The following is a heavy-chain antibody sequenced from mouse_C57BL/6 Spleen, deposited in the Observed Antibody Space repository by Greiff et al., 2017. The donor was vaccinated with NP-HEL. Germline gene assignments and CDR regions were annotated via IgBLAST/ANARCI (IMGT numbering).Heavy chain of an antibody. J-gene: IGHJ3*01. Sequence: EVQLQQSGPELVKPGASVKMSCKASGYTFTDYNMHWVKQRHGKSLEWIGYINPNNGGTSYNQKFKGKATLTVNKSSSTAYMELRSLTSEDSAVYYCARGDDYDEAWFAYWGQGTLVTVSA. D-gene: IGHD2-4*01. CDR2: INPNNGGT. CDR3: ARGDDYDEAWFAY. V-gene: IGHV1-22*01. CDR1: GYTFTDYN.